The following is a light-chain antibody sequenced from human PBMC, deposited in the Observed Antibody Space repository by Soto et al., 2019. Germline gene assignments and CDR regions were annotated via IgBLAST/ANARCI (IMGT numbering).Light chain of an antibody. V-gene: IGKV3-20*01. CDR1: QSVSSSY. CDR3: QQYGSSPPIT. J-gene: IGKJ4*01. CDR2: GAS. Sequence: EIVLTQSPGTLSLSPGERATLSCRASQSVSSSYLAWYQQKPGQAPRLLIYGASSRATGIPDRFSGSGSGTDFPLTISRLEPEDFAVSYCQQYGSSPPITFGGGTKVEIK.